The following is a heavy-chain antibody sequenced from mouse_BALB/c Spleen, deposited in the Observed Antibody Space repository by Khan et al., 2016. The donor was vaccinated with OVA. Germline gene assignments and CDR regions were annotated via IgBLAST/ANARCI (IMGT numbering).Heavy chain of an antibody. CDR1: GFTFSTYG. D-gene: IGHD1-1*01. V-gene: IGHV5-6*01. CDR3: SRLAYYYNGEGFAY. CDR2: ISTGGSYT. J-gene: IGHJ3*01. Sequence: EVELVESGGDLVKPGGSLKLSCAASGFTFSTYGMPWVRQTPDQRLEWVATISTGGSYTYYPDSVKGRFTISRDNAKNTLYLQMSSLKSEDTAMYYCSRLAYYYNGEGFAYWGQGTLVTVSA.